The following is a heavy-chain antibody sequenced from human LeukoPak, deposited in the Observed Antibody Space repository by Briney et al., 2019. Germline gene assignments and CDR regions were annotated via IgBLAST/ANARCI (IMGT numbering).Heavy chain of an antibody. CDR1: GFTFCSYE. Sequence: GGSLRLSCAASGFTFCSYEMNWVRQAPGKGLEWVPYISSSGSTIYYADSVKGRFTISRDNAKNSLYLQMNSLRAEDTALYYCAELGITMIGGVWGKGTTVTISS. CDR2: ISSSGSTI. D-gene: IGHD3-10*02. J-gene: IGHJ6*04. CDR3: AELGITMIGGV. V-gene: IGHV3-48*03.